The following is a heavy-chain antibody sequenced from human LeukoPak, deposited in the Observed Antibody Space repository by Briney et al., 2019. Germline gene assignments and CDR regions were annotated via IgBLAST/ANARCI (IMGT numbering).Heavy chain of an antibody. CDR3: ARARTYYYDSSGYYYFDY. CDR1: GFTFDDYG. Sequence: GGSLRLSCAASGFTFDDYGMSWVRHAPGKGLEWVSGINWNGGSTGYADSVKGRFNISRDNAKNSLYLEMNSLRAEDTALYYCARARTYYYDSSGYYYFDYWGQGTLVTVSS. CDR2: INWNGGST. J-gene: IGHJ4*02. D-gene: IGHD3-22*01. V-gene: IGHV3-20*04.